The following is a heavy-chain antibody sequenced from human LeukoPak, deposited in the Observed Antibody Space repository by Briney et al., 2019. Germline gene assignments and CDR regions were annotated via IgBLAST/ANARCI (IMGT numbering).Heavy chain of an antibody. Sequence: SETLSLTCTVSGRSIDSDSYHWGWIRQPPGKGLEWIGSIYYSGKTFYNPSLQSRVTISLATSKTQFSLNLGSVTPADTAVYYCARVGRNGGWHFDYWGQGTLVTVSS. J-gene: IGHJ4*02. CDR2: IYYSGKT. CDR1: GRSIDSDSYH. V-gene: IGHV4-39*07. D-gene: IGHD6-19*01. CDR3: ARVGRNGGWHFDY.